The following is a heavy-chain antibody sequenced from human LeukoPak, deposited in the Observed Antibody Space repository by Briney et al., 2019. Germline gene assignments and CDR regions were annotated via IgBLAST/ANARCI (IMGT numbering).Heavy chain of an antibody. CDR1: GDSISSYY. J-gene: IGHJ4*02. D-gene: IGHD3-16*02. Sequence: SETLSLTCTVSGDSISSYYWSWIRQTPGKGLEWIGYIYTSGTTNYNPSLKSRVTISADTSKNQFSLKLSSVTAADTAVYYCAGSLPAPKEFAYWGQGTLVTVSS. CDR2: IYTSGTT. V-gene: IGHV4-4*09. CDR3: AGSLPAPKEFAY.